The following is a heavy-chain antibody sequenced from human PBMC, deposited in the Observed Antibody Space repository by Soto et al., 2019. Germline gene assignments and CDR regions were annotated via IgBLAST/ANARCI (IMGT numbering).Heavy chain of an antibody. CDR3: ARERGEWDSSGYYSYYFDY. V-gene: IGHV4-4*02. D-gene: IGHD3-22*01. J-gene: IGHJ4*02. CDR1: GGSISSSNW. CDR2: IYHSGST. Sequence: SETLSLTCAVSGGSISSSNWWSWVRQPPGKGLEWIGEIYHSGSTNYNPSLKRRVTISVDKSKNQFSLKLSSVTAADTAVYYCARERGEWDSSGYYSYYFDYWGQGTLVTVSS.